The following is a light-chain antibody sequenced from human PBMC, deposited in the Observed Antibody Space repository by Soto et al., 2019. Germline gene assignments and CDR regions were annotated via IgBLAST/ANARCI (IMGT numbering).Light chain of an antibody. V-gene: IGKV1-5*03. CDR2: KAS. Sequence: DIKMSQSPSTLSATGGDRVTITFRASQSISSWLAWYQQKPGQAPKLLIYKASSLDSGVPSRFSGSGSGTEFTLTISSLQPDDFATYYCQQYNSYWTFGQGTMV. CDR3: QQYNSYWT. J-gene: IGKJ1*01. CDR1: QSISSW.